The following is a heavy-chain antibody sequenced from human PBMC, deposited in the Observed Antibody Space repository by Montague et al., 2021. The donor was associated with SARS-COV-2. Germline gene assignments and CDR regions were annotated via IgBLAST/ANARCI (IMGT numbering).Heavy chain of an antibody. V-gene: IGHV4-34*01. Sequence: SETLSLTCAVHGTSFSGYYWNWIRQPPGKGLEWIGEIHHGGSTNYNPSLKGRVTISADTSKNQFSLKLTSVAAADTAVYYCARLGDGVVPSPILGVGPYYSYYYMDVWGKGTTVTVSS. CDR3: ARLGDGVVPSPILGVGPYYSYYYMDV. CDR2: IHHGGST. D-gene: IGHD3-10*01. J-gene: IGHJ6*03. CDR1: GTSFSGYY.